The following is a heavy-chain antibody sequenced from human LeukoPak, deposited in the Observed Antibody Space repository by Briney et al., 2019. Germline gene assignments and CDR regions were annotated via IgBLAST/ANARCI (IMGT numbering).Heavy chain of an antibody. CDR3: ARGAGTTRQYYYGMGV. CDR2: IYYSGST. CDR1: GGSISSGGYY. D-gene: IGHD1-7*01. J-gene: IGHJ6*02. V-gene: IGHV4-31*03. Sequence: SQTLSLTCTVSGGSISSGGYYWSWIRQHPGKGLEWIGYIYYSGSTYYNPSLKSRVTISVDTSKNQFSLKLSSVTAADTAVYYCARGAGTTRQYYYGMGVWGQGTTVTVSS.